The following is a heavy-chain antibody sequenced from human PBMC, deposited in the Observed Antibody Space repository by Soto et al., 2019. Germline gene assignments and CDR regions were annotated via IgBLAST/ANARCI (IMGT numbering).Heavy chain of an antibody. J-gene: IGHJ6*03. CDR2: ISATGTDI. CDR1: GFSFSSYS. Sequence: VQVVESGGGLVKSGGSLRLSCAASGFSFSSYSMSWVRQAPGKGLEWVSSISATGTDIHYADSVKGRFTVSRDNARNSLYLQMNTLRGDDTAVYYCARDGVAYTAYYYYMDVWGKGTTVSVSS. D-gene: IGHD2-2*02. CDR3: ARDGVAYTAYYYYMDV. V-gene: IGHV3-21*01.